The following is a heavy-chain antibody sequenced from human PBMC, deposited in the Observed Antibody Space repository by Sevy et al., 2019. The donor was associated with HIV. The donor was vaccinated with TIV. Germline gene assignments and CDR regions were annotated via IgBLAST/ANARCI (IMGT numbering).Heavy chain of an antibody. J-gene: IGHJ6*03. CDR1: GFTFSSYS. CDR3: ARVEAYCSGGSCNYYYYYMDV. V-gene: IGHV3-21*01. CDR2: ISSSSSYI. Sequence: GGSLRLSCAASGFTFSSYSMNWVRQAPGKGLEWVSSISSSSSYIYYADSVKGRFTISRDNAKNSLYLQMNSPRAEDTAVYYCARVEAYCSGGSCNYYYYYMDVWGKGTTVTVSS. D-gene: IGHD2-15*01.